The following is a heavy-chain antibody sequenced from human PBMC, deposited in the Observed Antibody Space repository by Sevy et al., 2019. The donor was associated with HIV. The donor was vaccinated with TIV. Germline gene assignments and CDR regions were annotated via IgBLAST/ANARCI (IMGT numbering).Heavy chain of an antibody. D-gene: IGHD6-13*01. Sequence: GGSLRLSCVASGFTFSDHYMEWVRQAPGKGLEWVGRTRNKADGYTTEYAGSVKARFTISRDDSQNSLYVQMNSLKTEDTAVYYCATHAGIAAAGRVFDYWGQGTMVTVSS. CDR1: GFTFSDHY. CDR3: ATHAGIAAAGRVFDY. J-gene: IGHJ4*02. V-gene: IGHV3-72*01. CDR2: TRNKADGYTT.